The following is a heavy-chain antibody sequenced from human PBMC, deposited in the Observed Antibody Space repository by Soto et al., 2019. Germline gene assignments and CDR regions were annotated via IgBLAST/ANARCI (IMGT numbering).Heavy chain of an antibody. D-gene: IGHD3-10*01. CDR3: AKNSGWFGS. J-gene: IGHJ5*01. CDR2: IGGNTGNT. CDR1: GFPFSDTD. Sequence: GGSLRLSCAASGFPFSDTDMTWVRQAPGKGLEWVSTIGGNTGNTYYADSVEGRFTISRDDSKNTVYLQMNSLRADDTAVYYCAKNSGWFGSWGQGTLVTVSS. V-gene: IGHV3-23*01.